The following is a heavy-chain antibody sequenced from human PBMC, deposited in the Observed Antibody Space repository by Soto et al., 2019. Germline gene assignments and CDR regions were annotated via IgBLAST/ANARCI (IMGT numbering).Heavy chain of an antibody. V-gene: IGHV3-74*01. D-gene: IGHD3-9*01. Sequence: GGSLRLSCEASGFTFSKYWMHWVRQAPGKGLVWVARLNPDGTTIAYADSVKGRFTISRDNAKNTLYLQMSSLRAEDTAVHFCTRYYDVFTRHLDYWGQGTMVTVSS. CDR2: LNPDGTTI. J-gene: IGHJ4*02. CDR1: GFTFSKYW. CDR3: TRYYDVFTRHLDY.